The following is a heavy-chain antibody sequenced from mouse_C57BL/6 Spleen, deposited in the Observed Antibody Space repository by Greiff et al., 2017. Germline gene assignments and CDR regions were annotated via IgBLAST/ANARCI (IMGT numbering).Heavy chain of an antibody. D-gene: IGHD3-2*02. V-gene: IGHV1-54*01. CDR3: ARRDSSGTDY. Sequence: VQLQQSGAELVRPGTSVKVSCKASGYAFTNYLIEWVKQRPGQGLEWIGVINPGSGGTNYNEKFKGKATLTADKSSSTAYMQLSSLTSEDSAVYFCARRDSSGTDYWGQGTTLTVSS. J-gene: IGHJ2*01. CDR2: INPGSGGT. CDR1: GYAFTNYL.